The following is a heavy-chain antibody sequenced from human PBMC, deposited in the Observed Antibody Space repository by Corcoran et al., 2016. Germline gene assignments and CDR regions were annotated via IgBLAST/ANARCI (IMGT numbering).Heavy chain of an antibody. J-gene: IGHJ4*02. CDR1: GGSISSYY. CDR2: IYYSGST. CDR3: ARSGQVEMATD. V-gene: IGHV4-59*01. D-gene: IGHD5-12*01. Sequence: QVQLQESGPGLVKPSETLSLTCTVSGGSISSYYWSWIRQPPGKGLEWIGYIYYSGSTNYNPSLKSRVTISVDTSKNQFSLKLSSVTAADTAVYYGARSGQVEMATDWGQGTLVTVSS.